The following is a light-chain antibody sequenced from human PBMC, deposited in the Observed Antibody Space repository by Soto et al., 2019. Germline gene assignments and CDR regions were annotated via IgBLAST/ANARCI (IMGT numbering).Light chain of an antibody. J-gene: IGKJ2*01. Sequence: EIVMTQSPATRSVSPGGSATLSGRASQHVSSNFAWYRQKPGQAPTLLIYRASTRATGIPARFSGSGSGTEFTLTISSLQSEDFAVYYCQQYNNWPYTFGQGTKLEIK. V-gene: IGKV3-15*01. CDR1: QHVSSN. CDR2: RAS. CDR3: QQYNNWPYT.